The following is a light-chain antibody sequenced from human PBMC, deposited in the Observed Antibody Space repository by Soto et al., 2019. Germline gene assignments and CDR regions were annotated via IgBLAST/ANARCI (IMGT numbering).Light chain of an antibody. CDR2: EVS. J-gene: IGLJ1*01. CDR1: SSDVGGYNY. Sequence: QSALTQPPSASGSPGQSVTISCIGTSSDVGGYNYVPWYQQHPGKAPKLMIYEVSRRPSGVPDRFSGSKSGNTASLTVSGLQAEDEADYYCSSYAGSNNYVFGTGTKLTVL. V-gene: IGLV2-8*01. CDR3: SSYAGSNNYV.